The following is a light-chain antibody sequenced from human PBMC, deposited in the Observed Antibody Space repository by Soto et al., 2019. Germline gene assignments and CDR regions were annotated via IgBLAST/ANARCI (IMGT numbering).Light chain of an antibody. CDR1: QSVSSY. CDR2: DAS. V-gene: IGKV3-11*01. J-gene: IGKJ5*01. CDR3: QQRSNWPFT. Sequence: EIVLTQSPATLSLSPGERATLSGRASQSVSSYLAWYQQKPGQAPRLLIYDASNRATGIPARFSGSGSGTDFTLTISSLEAEDFAVYYCQQRSNWPFTFGQGTRLEIK.